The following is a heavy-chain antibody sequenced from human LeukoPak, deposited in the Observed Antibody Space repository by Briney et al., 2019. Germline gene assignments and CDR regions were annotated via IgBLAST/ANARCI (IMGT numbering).Heavy chain of an antibody. CDR1: GFTFSSFY. J-gene: IGHJ4*02. Sequence: GSLRLSCTASGFTFSSFYMHWVRQVPGKGLVWVSRIYNDGTNTKYAGFVEGRFTISRDNAKNTLYLQMNSLRVEDTGVYYCARGIYGDPVAFDYWGQGILVTVSS. CDR2: IYNDGTNT. CDR3: ARGIYGDPVAFDY. D-gene: IGHD4-17*01. V-gene: IGHV3-74*03.